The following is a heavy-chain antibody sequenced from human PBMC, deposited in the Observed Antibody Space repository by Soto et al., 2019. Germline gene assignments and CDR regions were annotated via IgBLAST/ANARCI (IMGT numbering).Heavy chain of an antibody. CDR1: GFTFSSYG. CDR2: ISYDGSNK. J-gene: IGHJ4*02. V-gene: IGHV3-30*18. CDR3: AKGGPFYYYDSSGYYYFDF. Sequence: GGSLRLSCAAAGFTFSSYGMHRVRQAPGKGLEWVAVISYDGSNKYYADSVKGRFTISRDNSKNTLYLQMNSLRAEDTAVYYCAKGGPFYYYDSSGYYYFDFCGQGILVTVSS. D-gene: IGHD3-22*01.